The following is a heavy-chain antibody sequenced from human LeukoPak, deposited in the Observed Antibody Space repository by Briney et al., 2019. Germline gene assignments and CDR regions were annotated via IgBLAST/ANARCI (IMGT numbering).Heavy chain of an antibody. J-gene: IGHJ5*02. CDR3: ARQGIAVAGTNWFDP. V-gene: IGHV4-39*01. CDR2: FYYSGST. D-gene: IGHD6-19*01. CDR1: GGSISSSSYY. Sequence: SETLSLTCTVSGGSISSSSYYWGWIRQPPGKGLEWIGSFYYSGSTYYNPSLKSRVTISVDTSKNQFSLKLSSVTAADTAVFYCARQGIAVAGTNWFDPWGQGTLVTVSS.